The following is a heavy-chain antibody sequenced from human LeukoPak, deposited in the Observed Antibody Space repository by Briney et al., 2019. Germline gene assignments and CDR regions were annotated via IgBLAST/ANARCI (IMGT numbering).Heavy chain of an antibody. V-gene: IGHV4-38-2*02. CDR1: GYSISSGYY. Sequence: SETLSLTCTVSGYSISSGYYWSWTRQPPGKGLEWIGSIYHSGSTYYNPSLKSRVTISVDTSKNQFSLKLSSVTAADTAVYYCARGYCSSTSCYGGNWFDPWGQGTLVTVSS. J-gene: IGHJ5*02. D-gene: IGHD2-2*01. CDR2: IYHSGST. CDR3: ARGYCSSTSCYGGNWFDP.